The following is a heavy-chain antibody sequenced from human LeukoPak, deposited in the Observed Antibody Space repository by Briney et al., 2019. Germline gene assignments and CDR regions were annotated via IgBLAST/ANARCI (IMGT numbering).Heavy chain of an antibody. D-gene: IGHD2-21*02. Sequence: PSQTLSLTCTVSGGSISSGGYYWSWIRQHPGKGLEWIGYIYYSGSTYYNPSLKSRVTISVDTSKNQFSLKLSSVTAADTAVYYCARTPHCGGDCYYFDYWGQGTLVTVSS. J-gene: IGHJ4*02. CDR1: GGSISSGGYY. V-gene: IGHV4-31*03. CDR3: ARTPHCGGDCYYFDY. CDR2: IYYSGST.